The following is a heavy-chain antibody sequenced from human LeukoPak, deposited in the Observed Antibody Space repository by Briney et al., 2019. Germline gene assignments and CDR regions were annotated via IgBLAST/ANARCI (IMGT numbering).Heavy chain of an antibody. V-gene: IGHV4-59*08. CDR2: IYYSGST. D-gene: IGHD2-2*01. Sequence: SETLSLTCTVSGGSINSYYWSWIRQPPRKGLEWIGYIYYSGSTNYNPSLKSRVTISVDTSKNQFPLKLSSVTAADTAVYYCARHGSTYALRNWGQGTLVTVSS. J-gene: IGHJ4*02. CDR1: GGSINSYY. CDR3: ARHGSTYALRN.